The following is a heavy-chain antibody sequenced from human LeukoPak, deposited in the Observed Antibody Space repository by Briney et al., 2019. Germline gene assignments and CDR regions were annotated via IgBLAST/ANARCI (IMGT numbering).Heavy chain of an antibody. CDR2: IYDSGST. Sequence: SETLSLTCILSGGSPSSGASYWGWIRQPPGKGLEWIGYIYDSGSTYYNPSLKSRVTIAVDTSKNQFSLKLSSVTAADTAVYYWARGYCSGGSCYSWYFDLWGRGTLVTVSS. CDR3: ARGYCSGGSCYSWYFDL. CDR1: GGSPSSGASY. D-gene: IGHD2-15*01. V-gene: IGHV4-30-4*01. J-gene: IGHJ2*01.